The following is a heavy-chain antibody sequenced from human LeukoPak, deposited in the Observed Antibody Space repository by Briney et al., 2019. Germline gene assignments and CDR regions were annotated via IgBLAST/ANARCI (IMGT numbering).Heavy chain of an antibody. CDR2: ISSSSSYI. J-gene: IGHJ4*02. V-gene: IGHV3-21*01. CDR1: GFTFSSYS. Sequence: PGGSLRLSCAASGFTFSSYSMNWVRQAPGKGLEWGSSISSSSSYIYYADSVKGRFTISRDNAKNSLYLQMNSLRAEDTAVYYCARDGKYGSGSSDYWGQGTLVTVSS. CDR3: ARDGKYGSGSSDY. D-gene: IGHD3-10*01.